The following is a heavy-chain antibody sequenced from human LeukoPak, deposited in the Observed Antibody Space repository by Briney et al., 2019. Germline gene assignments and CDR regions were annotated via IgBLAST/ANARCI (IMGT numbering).Heavy chain of an antibody. CDR1: GFAFSSYG. CDR2: IWYDGSNK. D-gene: IGHD3-22*01. CDR3: ARSGYYDSSGYHHYFDY. V-gene: IGHV3-33*01. Sequence: GGSLRLSCAASGFAFSSYGMHWVRQAPGKGLEWVAVIWYDGSNKYYADSVKGRFTISRNNSKNTLYLQMNSLRAEDTAVYYCARSGYYDSSGYHHYFDYWGQGTLVTVSS. J-gene: IGHJ4*02.